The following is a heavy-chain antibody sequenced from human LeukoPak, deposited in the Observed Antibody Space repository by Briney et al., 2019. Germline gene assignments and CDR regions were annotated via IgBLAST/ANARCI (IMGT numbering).Heavy chain of an antibody. Sequence: SVKVSCKASGGTFSSYAISWVRQAPGQGLEWMGGIIPIFGTASYAQKFQGRVTITTDESTSTAYMELSSLRSEDTAVYYRAREPSDGGNSRWGQGTLVTVSS. CDR3: AREPSDGGNSR. CDR1: GGTFSSYA. V-gene: IGHV1-69*05. D-gene: IGHD4-23*01. CDR2: IIPIFGTA. J-gene: IGHJ4*02.